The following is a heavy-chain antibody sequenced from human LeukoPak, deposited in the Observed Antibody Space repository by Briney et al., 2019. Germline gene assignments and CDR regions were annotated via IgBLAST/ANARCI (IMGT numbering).Heavy chain of an antibody. V-gene: IGHV4-4*02. J-gene: IGHJ4*02. Sequence: SGTLSLTCAVSGVSISSSEWWIWVRQPPGQGLEWIGEIHRAGRTRYNPSLKSRVTISVDTSKNQFSLKLNSVTAADTAVYYCARQESSNWDWGQGTLVTVSS. CDR3: ARQESSNWD. CDR1: GVSISSSEW. D-gene: IGHD6-13*01. CDR2: IHRAGRT.